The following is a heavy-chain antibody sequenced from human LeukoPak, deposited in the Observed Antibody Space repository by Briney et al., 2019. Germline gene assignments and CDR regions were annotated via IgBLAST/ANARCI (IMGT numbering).Heavy chain of an antibody. V-gene: IGHV3-13*04. Sequence: GGSLRLSCAASGFTFSSYDMHWVRQATGKGLEWVSAIGTAGDTYYPGSVKGRFTISRENAKNSLYLQMNSLRAGDTAVYYCARASGPASGFDPWGQGTLATVSS. CDR2: IGTAGDT. D-gene: IGHD3-3*01. CDR3: ARASGPASGFDP. J-gene: IGHJ5*02. CDR1: GFTFSSYD.